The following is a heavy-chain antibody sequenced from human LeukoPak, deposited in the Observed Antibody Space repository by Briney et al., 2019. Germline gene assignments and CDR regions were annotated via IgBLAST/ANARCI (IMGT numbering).Heavy chain of an antibody. Sequence: PSETLSLTCTVSGGSISSGGYYWSWIRQHPGKGLEWIGYIYYSGSTYYNPFLKSRVTISVDTSKNQFSLKLSSVTAADTAVYYCARHEMNYYDSSGYYFWSADAFDIWGQGTMVTVSS. J-gene: IGHJ3*02. CDR2: IYYSGST. CDR3: ARHEMNYYDSSGYYFWSADAFDI. CDR1: GGSISSGGYY. D-gene: IGHD3-22*01. V-gene: IGHV4-31*03.